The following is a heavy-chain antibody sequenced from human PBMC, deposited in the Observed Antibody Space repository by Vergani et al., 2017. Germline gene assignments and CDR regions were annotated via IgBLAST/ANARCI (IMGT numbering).Heavy chain of an antibody. CDR2: IYSGGST. Sequence: EVQLVESGGGLIQPGGSLRLSCAASGFTVSSNYMSWVRQAPGKGLEWVSVIYSGGSTYYADSVKGRFTISRDNSKNTLYLQMNSLRAEDTAAYYCARDQGFGELSFWFDPWGQGTLVTVSS. CDR3: ARDQGFGELSFWFDP. J-gene: IGHJ5*02. D-gene: IGHD3-10*01. CDR1: GFTVSSNY. V-gene: IGHV3-53*01.